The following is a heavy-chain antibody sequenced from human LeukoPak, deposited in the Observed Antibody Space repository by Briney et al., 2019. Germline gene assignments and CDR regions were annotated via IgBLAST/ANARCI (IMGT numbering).Heavy chain of an antibody. J-gene: IGHJ4*02. D-gene: IGHD3-9*01. CDR1: GFTFSSYG. Sequence: GESLKISCAASGFTFSSYGMHWVRQAPGKGLEWVAVISYDGSNKYYADSVKGRFTISRDNSKNTLYLQMNSLRAEDTAVYYCARGNYDILTGYYPIDYWGQGTLVTVSS. CDR3: ARGNYDILTGYYPIDY. V-gene: IGHV3-30*03. CDR2: ISYDGSNK.